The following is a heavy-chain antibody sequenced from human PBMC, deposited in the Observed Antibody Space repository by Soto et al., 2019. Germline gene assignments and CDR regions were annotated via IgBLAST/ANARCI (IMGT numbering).Heavy chain of an antibody. D-gene: IGHD3-10*01. CDR2: IYYSGST. CDR3: ARDREVRGATYYYYGMDV. J-gene: IGHJ6*02. CDR1: GGSISSGDYY. Sequence: SETLSLTCTVSGGSISSGDYYWGWIRHPPGKGLEWIGYIYYSGSTYYNPSLKSRVTISVDTSKNQFSLKLSSVTAADTAVYYCARDREVRGATYYYYGMDVWGQGTTVTVSS. V-gene: IGHV4-30-4*01.